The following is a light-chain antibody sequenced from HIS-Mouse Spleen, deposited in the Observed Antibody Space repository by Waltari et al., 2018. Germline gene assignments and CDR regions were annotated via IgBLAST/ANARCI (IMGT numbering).Light chain of an antibody. V-gene: IGLV2-11*01. CDR2: DVS. CDR3: CSYAGSYTPYVV. Sequence: SELTQDPAVSVALGQSVTISCTGTSSDVGGYNYVSWYQQHPGKAPKLMIYDVSKRPSGVSDRFSGFKSGNTASLTISGLQAEDEADYYCCSYAGSYTPYVVFGGGTKLTVL. CDR1: SSDVGGYNY. J-gene: IGLJ2*01.